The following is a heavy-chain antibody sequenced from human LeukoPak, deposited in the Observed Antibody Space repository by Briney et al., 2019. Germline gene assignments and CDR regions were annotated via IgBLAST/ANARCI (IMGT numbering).Heavy chain of an antibody. V-gene: IGHV4-39*01. CDR2: IYSSGST. CDR1: GASVSGSPYY. CDR3: AKSGGYGLIDY. J-gene: IGHJ4*02. D-gene: IGHD1-26*01. Sequence: PSETLSLTCIVSGASVSGSPYYWGWIRQPPGKGLEWIGSIYSSGSTYYNASLQSRVTISIETPKNQISLRLNSVTAADTAIYYCAKSGGYGLIDYWGQGTLVTVSS.